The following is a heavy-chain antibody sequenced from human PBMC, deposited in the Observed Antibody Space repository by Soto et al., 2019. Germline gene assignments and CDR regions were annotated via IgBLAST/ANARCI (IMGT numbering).Heavy chain of an antibody. CDR1: GVSITSGAYS. CDR3: ARARLSAVYASDF. CDR2: IYYNGNT. Sequence: SETRSLTCTLSGVSITSGAYSWTWVRQHPGKGLEWIGYIYYNGNTYFSPSLKSRLTISIDTSKNQFSLKLSSVTAADTAMYYCARARLSAVYASDFLGK. D-gene: IGHD2-8*01. J-gene: IGHJ6*03. V-gene: IGHV4-31*03.